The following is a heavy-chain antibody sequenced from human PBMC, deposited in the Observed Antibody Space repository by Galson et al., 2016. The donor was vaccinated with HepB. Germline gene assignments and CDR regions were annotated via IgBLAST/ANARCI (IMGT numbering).Heavy chain of an antibody. CDR2: ISWDGGST. J-gene: IGHJ6*02. CDR3: AKDAGSIAARYYYYGMDV. CDR1: GFTFDDYA. Sequence: SLRLSCAASGFTFDDYAMHWVRQAPGKGLEWVSLISWDGGSTYYADSVKGRFTISRDNSKNSLCLQMNSLRAEDTALYYCAKDAGSIAARYYYYGMDVWGQGTTVTVSS. V-gene: IGHV3-43D*03. D-gene: IGHD6-6*01.